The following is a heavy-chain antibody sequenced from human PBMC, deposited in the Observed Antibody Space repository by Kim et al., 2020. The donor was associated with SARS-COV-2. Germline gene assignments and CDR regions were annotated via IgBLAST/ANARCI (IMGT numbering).Heavy chain of an antibody. D-gene: IGHD6-6*01. J-gene: IGHJ6*04. CDR3: ARPHDPRAARPLDV. V-gene: IGHV4-34*01. CDR1: GGSFSGYY. CDR2: INHSGST. Sequence: SETLSLTCAVYGGSFSGYYWSWIRQPPGKGLEWIGEINHSGSTNYNPSLKSRVTISVDTSKNQFSLKLSSVTAADTAVYYCARPHDPRAARPLDVWGKGTTVTVSS.